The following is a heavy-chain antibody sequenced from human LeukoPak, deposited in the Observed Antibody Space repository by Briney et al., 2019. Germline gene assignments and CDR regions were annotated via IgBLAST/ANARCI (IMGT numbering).Heavy chain of an antibody. D-gene: IGHD6-13*01. J-gene: IGHJ5*02. CDR2: IYHSGST. Sequence: SETLSPTCTVSGYSISSGYFWGWIRQPPGRGLEWIGNIYHSGSTYYNPSLKSRVTISVDTSKNQFSLKLSSVTAADTAVYYCARCYSSSWYINWFDPWGQGTLVTVSS. V-gene: IGHV4-38-2*02. CDR1: GYSISSGYF. CDR3: ARCYSSSWYINWFDP.